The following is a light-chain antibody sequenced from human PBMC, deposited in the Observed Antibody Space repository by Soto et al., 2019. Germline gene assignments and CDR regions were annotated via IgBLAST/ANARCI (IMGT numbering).Light chain of an antibody. Sequence: QSVLTQPASVSGSPGQSITISCTGTSSDVGGYNLVSWYQHHPGKGPKLMIYEDLKRPSGVSNRFSGSKSGNTASLTISGLQAEDEADYYCSAFAGTSTVLFGGGTQLTVL. CDR1: SSDVGGYNL. V-gene: IGLV2-23*01. J-gene: IGLJ2*01. CDR3: SAFAGTSTVL. CDR2: EDL.